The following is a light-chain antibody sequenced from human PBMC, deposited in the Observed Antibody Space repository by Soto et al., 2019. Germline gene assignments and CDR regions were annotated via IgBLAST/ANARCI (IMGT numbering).Light chain of an antibody. CDR2: EVS. Sequence: QSVLTQPASVSGSPGQSITISCTGTSSDVGGYNYVSWYQQHPGKAPKFMIYEVSNRPSGVSNRFSGSKSGNTASLTISGLQAEDEAHYYCSSYTSSSTWVFGGGTKVTVL. J-gene: IGLJ3*02. CDR3: SSYTSSSTWV. CDR1: SSDVGGYNY. V-gene: IGLV2-14*01.